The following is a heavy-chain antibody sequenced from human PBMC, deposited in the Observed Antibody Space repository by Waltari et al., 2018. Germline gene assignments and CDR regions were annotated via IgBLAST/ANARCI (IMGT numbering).Heavy chain of an antibody. V-gene: IGHV3-23*01. CDR1: GFTFSDYA. CDR3: AKDWRRRLDYLDWLLFALDQ. D-gene: IGHD3-9*01. J-gene: IGHJ4*02. CDR2: ISGRAYGP. Sequence: EMQLLESGGGLVQPGGSLRLSCEGSGFTFSDYAMSWVRQAPGKGLGGVAVISGRAYGPYYAESVKGRFTISRDNSKNTLYLQMNSLRVEDTAVYYCAKDWRRRLDYLDWLLFALDQWGQGTLVTVSS.